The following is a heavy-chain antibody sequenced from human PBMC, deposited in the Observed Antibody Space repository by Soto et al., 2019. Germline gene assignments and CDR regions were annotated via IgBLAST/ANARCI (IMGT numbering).Heavy chain of an antibody. V-gene: IGHV3-23*01. CDR2: ISSSGGST. D-gene: IGHD3-3*01. Sequence: SGFTLSSSAMSWVRQAPGKGLEWVSAISSSGGSTKYADSVKGRFTISRDNSKNTLYLQMNSLRAEDTAVYYCAKVPFFGVVTGVLAFDYWGQGTLVTVSS. CDR1: GFTLSSSA. J-gene: IGHJ4*02. CDR3: AKVPFFGVVTGVLAFDY.